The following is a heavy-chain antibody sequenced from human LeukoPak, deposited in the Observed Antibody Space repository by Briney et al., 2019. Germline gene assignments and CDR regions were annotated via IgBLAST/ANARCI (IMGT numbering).Heavy chain of an antibody. Sequence: SETLSLTCTVSGGSISSYYWSWIRQPPGKGLEWIGYIYYSGSTNYNPSLKSRVTISVDTSKNQFSLKLSSVTAADTAVYYCARLSQLGSSWYGRGYYYMDVWGTGDTVTVSS. CDR1: GGSISSYY. CDR3: ARLSQLGSSWYGRGYYYMDV. J-gene: IGHJ6*03. V-gene: IGHV4-59*01. D-gene: IGHD6-13*01. CDR2: IYYSGST.